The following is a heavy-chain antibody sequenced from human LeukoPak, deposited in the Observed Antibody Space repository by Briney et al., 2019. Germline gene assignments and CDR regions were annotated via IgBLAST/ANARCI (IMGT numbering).Heavy chain of an antibody. CDR2: IYTVGST. J-gene: IGHJ6*03. Sequence: SETLSLTCTVSGSSVSSHYRSWVRQPAGKTLEWIGRIYTVGSTEYNPSLKSRVTMSVDTSNNQFSLKLSSATVADTAVYYCARDFGVVGDTDYYYYMDVWGKGTTVTVSS. V-gene: IGHV4-4*07. CDR3: ARDFGVVGDTDYYYYMDV. CDR1: GSSVSSHY. D-gene: IGHD1-26*01.